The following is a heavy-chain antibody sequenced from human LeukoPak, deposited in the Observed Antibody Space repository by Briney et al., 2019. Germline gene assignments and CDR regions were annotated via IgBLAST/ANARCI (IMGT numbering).Heavy chain of an antibody. D-gene: IGHD3-16*01. CDR2: IWHDGSKK. V-gene: IGHV3-33*03. J-gene: IGHJ5*02. CDR3: AGSRGEGWFAP. Sequence: GGSLRLSCVASGITFKTYGMHWVRQAPGKGLEWVAVIWHDGSKKHYIDSVKGRFTVSRDDSGNTLYLEMNDLRLEVTAVYYCAGSRGEGWFAPWGQGTQVTVSA. CDR1: GITFKTYG.